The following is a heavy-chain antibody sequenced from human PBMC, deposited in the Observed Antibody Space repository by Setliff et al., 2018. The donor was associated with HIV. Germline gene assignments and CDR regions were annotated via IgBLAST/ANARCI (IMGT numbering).Heavy chain of an antibody. V-gene: IGHV4-4*08. J-gene: IGHJ4*01. CDR3: ARGLRSQAYWGTRPLGLDY. CDR2: LHSLGSSRVSDTP. D-gene: IGHD3-16*01. Sequence: SETLSLTCSVSSGSMTGHYWTWVRQPPGKGLEWIGYLHSLGSSRVSDTPNYSPSLKSRITISLDTSKRQFSLTMTSVTAADTAVYYRARGLRSQAYWGTRPLGLDYWGQGSLVTVSS. CDR1: SGSMTGHY.